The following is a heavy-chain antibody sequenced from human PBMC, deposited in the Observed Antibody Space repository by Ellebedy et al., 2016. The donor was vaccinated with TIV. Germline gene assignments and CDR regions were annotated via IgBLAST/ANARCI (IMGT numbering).Heavy chain of an antibody. Sequence: SETLSLXCGVYAGSFSGYLWSWIRQPPGKGLEWIGEINQSGSSKYNPSLKSRVTISLDTTKNEFSLNVTSVTAADSAAYYCARISSQWFGKNLRGHWYFDLWGRGTVVTVSS. CDR1: AGSFSGYL. V-gene: IGHV4-34*01. D-gene: IGHD3-10*01. CDR2: INQSGSS. CDR3: ARISSQWFGKNLRGHWYFDL. J-gene: IGHJ2*01.